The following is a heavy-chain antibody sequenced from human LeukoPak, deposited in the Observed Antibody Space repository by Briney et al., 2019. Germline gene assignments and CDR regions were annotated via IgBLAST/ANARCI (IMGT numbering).Heavy chain of an antibody. V-gene: IGHV4-34*01. CDR1: GGSFSGYY. CDR3: ARHGVVVVPAALGAADYYYYYGMDV. D-gene: IGHD2-2*01. CDR2: INHSGST. Sequence: PSETLSLTCAVYGGSFSGYYWSWTRQPPGKGLEWIGEINHSGSTNYNPSLKSRVTISVDTSKNQFSLKLSSVTAADTAVYYCARHGVVVVPAALGAADYYYYYGMDVWGQGTTVTVSS. J-gene: IGHJ6*02.